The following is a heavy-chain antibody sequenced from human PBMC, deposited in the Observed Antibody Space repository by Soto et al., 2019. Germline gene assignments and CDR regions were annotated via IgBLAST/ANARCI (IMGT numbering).Heavy chain of an antibody. CDR3: ARDPRVGIRVAAGGFFDY. CDR1: GFTFSSYG. V-gene: IGHV3-30*19. D-gene: IGHD6-13*01. Sequence: QVQLVESGGGVVQPGRSLRLSCAASGFTFSSYGMHWVRQAPGKGLEWVAVIWYDGSNKYYADSVKGRFTISRDNSKNTLYLQMNSLRAEDTAVYYCARDPRVGIRVAAGGFFDYWGQGTLVTVSS. J-gene: IGHJ4*02. CDR2: IWYDGSNK.